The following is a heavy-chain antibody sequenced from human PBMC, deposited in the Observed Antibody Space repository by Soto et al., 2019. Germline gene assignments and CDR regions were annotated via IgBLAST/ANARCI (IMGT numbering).Heavy chain of an antibody. Sequence: ASVKVSCKASGYTFTSYGIHWVRQAPGQRLEWMGWINAANGDTKYSPKFQGRVTMTTDTSTSTAYMELRSLRPDDTAVYYCVRDLDGSGSYYTDYWGQGTLVTVSS. CDR2: INAANGDT. V-gene: IGHV1-3*01. CDR3: VRDLDGSGSYYTDY. J-gene: IGHJ4*02. CDR1: GYTFTSYG. D-gene: IGHD3-10*01.